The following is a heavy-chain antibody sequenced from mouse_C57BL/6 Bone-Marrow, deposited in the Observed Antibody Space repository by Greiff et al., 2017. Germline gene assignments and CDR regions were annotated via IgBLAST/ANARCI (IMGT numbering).Heavy chain of an antibody. Sequence: EVMLVESGGDLVKPGGSLKLSCAASGFTFSSYGMSWVRQTPDKRLEWVATISSGGNYTYYPDSVKGRFTISRDNAKNTLYLQMSSLKSEDTAMYYCARLRLLRFAYWGQGTLVTVSA. CDR1: GFTFSSYG. J-gene: IGHJ3*01. V-gene: IGHV5-6*01. D-gene: IGHD1-1*01. CDR3: ARLRLLRFAY. CDR2: ISSGGNYT.